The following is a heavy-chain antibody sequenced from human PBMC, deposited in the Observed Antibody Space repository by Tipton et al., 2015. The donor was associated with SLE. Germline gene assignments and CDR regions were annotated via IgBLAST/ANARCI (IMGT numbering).Heavy chain of an antibody. Sequence: QLVQSGAEVKKPGESLKISCKGSGYSFTIYWIGWVRQMPGKGLEWMGIIYPGDSDTRYSPSFQGQVTISADKSISTAYLQWSSLKASDTAMYYCASIVYDSSGYYYNYYQHWGQGTLVTVSS. CDR3: ASIVYDSSGYYYNYYQH. J-gene: IGHJ1*01. D-gene: IGHD3-22*01. CDR1: GYSFTIYW. CDR2: IYPGDSDT. V-gene: IGHV5-51*01.